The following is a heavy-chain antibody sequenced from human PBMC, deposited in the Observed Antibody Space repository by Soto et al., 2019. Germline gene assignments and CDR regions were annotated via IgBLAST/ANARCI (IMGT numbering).Heavy chain of an antibody. Sequence: QVQLVQSGAEEKKPGASVKVSCKASGYTFTSYAMHWVRQAPGHRLEWMGWINAGNGNTKYSQKFQGRVTITRDTSASTAYMELSSLRSEDTAVYYCARSIVVVTALDYWRQGTLVTVSS. CDR3: ARSIVVVTALDY. CDR2: INAGNGNT. J-gene: IGHJ4*02. D-gene: IGHD2-21*02. V-gene: IGHV1-3*05. CDR1: GYTFTSYA.